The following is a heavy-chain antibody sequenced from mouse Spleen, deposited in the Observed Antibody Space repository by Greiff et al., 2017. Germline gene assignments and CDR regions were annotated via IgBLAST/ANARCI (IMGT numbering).Heavy chain of an antibody. J-gene: IGHJ2*01. V-gene: IGHV5-9*04. Sequence: EVKLVESGGGLVKLGGSLKLSCAASGFTFSSYAMSWVRQTPEKRLEWVATISSGGGNTYYPDSVKGRFTISRDNAKNTLYLQMSSLKSEDTAMYYCARQSITTAPFDYWGQGTTLTVSS. CDR2: ISSGGGNT. D-gene: IGHD1-2*01. CDR3: ARQSITTAPFDY. CDR1: GFTFSSYA.